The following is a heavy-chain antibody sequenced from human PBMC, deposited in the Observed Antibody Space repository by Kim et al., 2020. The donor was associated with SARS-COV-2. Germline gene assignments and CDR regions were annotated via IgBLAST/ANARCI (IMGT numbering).Heavy chain of an antibody. CDR3: ATGPGDTFFHS. J-gene: IGHJ4*02. V-gene: IGHV4-59*02. D-gene: IGHD5-18*01. CDR1: GASVTDYF. Sequence: SETLSLTCTVSGASVTDYFWTWIRQPPGKGLEWLGYFYYTGSTNYNPSLKGRLSISLDTSTNQFSLTLTSVTAADTAVYYCATGPGDTFFHSWGQGALVAVSS. CDR2: FYYTGST.